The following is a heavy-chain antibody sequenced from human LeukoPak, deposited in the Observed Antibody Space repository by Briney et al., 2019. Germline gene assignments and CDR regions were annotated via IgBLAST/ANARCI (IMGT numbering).Heavy chain of an antibody. V-gene: IGHV3-23*01. CDR2: ISGSGSTT. J-gene: IGHJ4*02. CDR1: GVTFSSYA. Sequence: GGSLRLSCAASGVTFSSYAMSCVRQAPGKGLEWVSAISGSGSTTHYADSVKGRFTISRDNSKNTLSLQMDSLRAEDTATYYCAVSSGLYAAFDYWGQGTLVTVSS. CDR3: AVSSGLYAAFDY. D-gene: IGHD6-19*01.